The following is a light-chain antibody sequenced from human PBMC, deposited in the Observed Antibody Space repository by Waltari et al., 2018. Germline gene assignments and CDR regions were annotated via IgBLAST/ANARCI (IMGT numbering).Light chain of an antibody. J-gene: IGKJ2*01. CDR3: QRCTSWPPYN. CDR2: FSS. Sequence: DIVLTQSPATLPFSPAYTATLPCMHSENINRCLAWYQQKPGQAPRLLIHFSSNRATGTTAVFSGSGYGTDFAVTISSLEPEDCAVEYCQRCTSWPPYNFGQGTKLEI. CDR1: ENINRC. V-gene: IGKV3-11*01.